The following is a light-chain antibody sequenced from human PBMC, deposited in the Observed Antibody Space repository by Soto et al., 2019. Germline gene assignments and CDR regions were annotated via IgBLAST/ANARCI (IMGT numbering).Light chain of an antibody. Sequence: SALTQPPSASGSPGQSVTISCTGTSSDVGGYNYVSWYQQHPGKAPKLMIYEVSKRPSGVPDRFSGSKSGNTASLTVSGLQAEDEADYYCNSYVGNNNFVFGTGTKLTVL. CDR2: EVS. V-gene: IGLV2-8*01. J-gene: IGLJ1*01. CDR3: NSYVGNNNFV. CDR1: SSDVGGYNY.